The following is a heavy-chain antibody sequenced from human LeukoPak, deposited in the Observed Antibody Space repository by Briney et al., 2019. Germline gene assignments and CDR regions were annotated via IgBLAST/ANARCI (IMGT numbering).Heavy chain of an antibody. V-gene: IGHV3-30*04. CDR3: ARGENSGRGAFDI. Sequence: PGRSLRLSCAASGFTFSSYAMHWVRQAPGKGLEWVAVISYDGSNKYYAGSVKGRFTISRDNSKNTLYLQMNSLRAEDTAVYYCARGENSGRGAFDIWGQGTMVTVSS. CDR1: GFTFSSYA. J-gene: IGHJ3*02. D-gene: IGHD1-26*01. CDR2: ISYDGSNK.